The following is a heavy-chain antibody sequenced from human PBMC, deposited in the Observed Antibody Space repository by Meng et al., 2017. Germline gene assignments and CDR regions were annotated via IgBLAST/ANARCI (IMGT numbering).Heavy chain of an antibody. J-gene: IGHJ6*02. CDR1: GFTFSSYA. CDR3: ARRGADTAMVYYYYGMDV. D-gene: IGHD5-18*01. Sequence: GESLKISCAASGFTFSSYAMHWVRQAPGKGLEWVAVISYDGSNKYYADSVKGRFTISRDNSKNTLYLQMNSLRAEDTAVYYCARRGADTAMVYYYYGMDVWGQGNPGHRLL. V-gene: IGHV3-30*07. CDR2: ISYDGSNK.